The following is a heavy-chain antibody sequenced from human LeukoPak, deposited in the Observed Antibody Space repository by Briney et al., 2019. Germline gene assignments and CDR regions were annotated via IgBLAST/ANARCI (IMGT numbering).Heavy chain of an antibody. CDR2: ISGSGGST. CDR1: AFTFSTYA. V-gene: IGHV3-23*01. Sequence: GGSLRLSCKASAFTFSTYAMSWVRQAPGKGLEWVSGISGSGGSTYYADSVKGRFTNSRDNSKNTLYLLMNSLRAEDTAVYYCAKQSMTLIRGVIDYWGQGTLVTVSS. CDR3: AKQSMTLIRGVIDY. J-gene: IGHJ4*02. D-gene: IGHD3-10*01.